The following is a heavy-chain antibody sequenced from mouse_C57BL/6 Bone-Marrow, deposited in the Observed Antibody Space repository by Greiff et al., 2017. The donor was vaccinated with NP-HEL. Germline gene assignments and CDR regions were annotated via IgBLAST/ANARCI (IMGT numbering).Heavy chain of an antibody. CDR2: INPNNGGT. D-gene: IGHD1-1*01. CDR1: GYTFTDYN. V-gene: IGHV1-18*01. CDR3: ARDHGGSSYWFAY. Sequence: EVQLQQSGPELVKPGASVKIPCKASGYTFTDYNMDWVKQSHGKSLEWIGDINPNNGGTIYNQKFKGKATLTVDKSSSTAYMELRSLTSEDTAVYYCARDHGGSSYWFAYWGQGTLVTVSA. J-gene: IGHJ3*01.